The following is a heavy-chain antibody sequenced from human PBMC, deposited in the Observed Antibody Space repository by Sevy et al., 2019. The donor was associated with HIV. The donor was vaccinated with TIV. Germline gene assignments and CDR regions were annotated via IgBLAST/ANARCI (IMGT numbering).Heavy chain of an antibody. CDR2: IKEDGSVK. V-gene: IGHV3-7*01. CDR1: GLTFSSYW. J-gene: IGHJ4*02. D-gene: IGHD6-13*01. CDR3: VRAIGAAGSY. Sequence: GGSLRLSCEASGLTFSSYWMSWVRQAPGKGLEWVANIKEDGSVKYYVDSVKGRFTISRDNAKNSVYLKMNSLRAEDTALYYCVRAIGAAGSYWGQGTLVTVSS.